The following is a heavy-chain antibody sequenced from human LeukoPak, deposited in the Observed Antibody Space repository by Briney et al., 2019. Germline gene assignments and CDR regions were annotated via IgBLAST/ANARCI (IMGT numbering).Heavy chain of an antibody. J-gene: IGHJ4*02. CDR1: GSTFSSYA. D-gene: IGHD3-16*02. CDR2: ILYDGSNK. V-gene: IGHV3-30-3*01. CDR3: AREITFGGVIVSYYFDY. Sequence: PGRSLRLSCAAAGSTFSSYAMHWVRQAPGKGLEWVAGILYDGSNKYYADSGKGRFTISRDNSKNTLYLQMNSLRAEDTAVYYCAREITFGGVIVSYYFDYWGQGTLVTVSS.